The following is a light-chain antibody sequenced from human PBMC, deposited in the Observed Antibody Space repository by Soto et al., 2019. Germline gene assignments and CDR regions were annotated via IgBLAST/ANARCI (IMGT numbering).Light chain of an antibody. V-gene: IGKV3-11*01. CDR3: HQRFNWPRT. Sequence: DIVLTQSPATLSLSPGERATLSCRASQSVSSYLAWYQQKPGQAPRLLIYDASNRATGIPARFSGSGFGTDFTLTISSLGPEDSAVYYCHQRFNWPRTFGQGTELEIK. CDR2: DAS. J-gene: IGKJ2*01. CDR1: QSVSSY.